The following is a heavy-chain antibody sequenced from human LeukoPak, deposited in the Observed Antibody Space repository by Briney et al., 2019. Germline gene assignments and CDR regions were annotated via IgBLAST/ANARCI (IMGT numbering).Heavy chain of an antibody. D-gene: IGHD4-11*01. V-gene: IGHV3-30*04. J-gene: IGHJ6*03. CDR1: GFTFSSYA. CDR3: ARVSTTYYYYYMDV. CDR2: ISYDGSNK. Sequence: PGGSLRLSCAASGFTFSSYAMHWVRQAPGKGLEWVAVISYDGSNKYYADSVKGRFTISRDNSKNTLYLQMNSLRAEDTAVYYCARVSTTYYYYYMDVWGKGTTVTVSS.